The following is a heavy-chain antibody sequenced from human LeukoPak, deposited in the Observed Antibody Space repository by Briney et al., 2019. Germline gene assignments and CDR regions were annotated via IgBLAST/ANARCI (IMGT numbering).Heavy chain of an antibody. CDR2: ISWNSGSI. V-gene: IGHV3-9*01. J-gene: IGHJ4*02. D-gene: IGHD2-2*01. CDR1: GFTFDDYA. CDR3: TKDMCSSTGCHEFDY. Sequence: PGRSLRLSCAASGFTFDDYAMHWVRQAPGKCLEWVSGISWNSGSIDYADSVKGRFTISRDNAKNFLYLQMNSLRVEDTALYYCTKDMCSSTGCHEFDYWGRGTLVTVSS.